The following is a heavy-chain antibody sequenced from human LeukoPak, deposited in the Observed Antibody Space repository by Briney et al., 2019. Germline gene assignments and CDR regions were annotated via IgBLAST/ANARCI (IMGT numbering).Heavy chain of an antibody. V-gene: IGHV4-31*03. CDR1: GGSISSGGYY. Sequence: PSETLSLTCTVSGGSISSGGYYWSWIRQHPGKGLEWIGYIYYSGSTYYNPSLKSRVTISVDTSKNQFSLKLSFVTAADTAVYYCARGSLSSSPSYWGQGTLVTVSS. J-gene: IGHJ4*02. CDR3: ARGSLSSSPSY. CDR2: IYYSGST. D-gene: IGHD6-13*01.